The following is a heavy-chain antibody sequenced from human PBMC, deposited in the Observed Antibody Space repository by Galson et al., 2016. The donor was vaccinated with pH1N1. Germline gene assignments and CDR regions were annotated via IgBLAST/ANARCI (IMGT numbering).Heavy chain of an antibody. CDR2: IKENGSEK. CDR1: GFTFSHYW. D-gene: IGHD3-16*01. Sequence: SLRLSCAASGFTFSHYWMSWVRQAPGKGLEWVANIKENGSEKYYLDSVKGRFTISRDNAKQSVSLQLDSLRAEDTAVYYCAGHLFSASESPFEYWGQGALVTVSS. CDR3: AGHLFSASESPFEY. V-gene: IGHV3-7*01. J-gene: IGHJ4*02.